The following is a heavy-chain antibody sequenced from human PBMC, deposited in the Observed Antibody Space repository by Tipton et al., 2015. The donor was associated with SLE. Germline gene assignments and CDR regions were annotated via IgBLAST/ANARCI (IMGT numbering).Heavy chain of an antibody. CDR3: ARDLGGIAAPLDY. D-gene: IGHD6-6*01. Sequence: QLVQSGAEVKKPGASVKVSCKTSGFTFTSSGISWVRQAPGQGLEWMGWISTYSGTTNYAQQLQGRVTMTTDTSTSTAYMELRSLRSEDTAVYYCARDLGGIAAPLDYWGQGTLVTVSS. V-gene: IGHV1-18*01. CDR2: ISTYSGTT. CDR1: GFTFTSSG. J-gene: IGHJ4*02.